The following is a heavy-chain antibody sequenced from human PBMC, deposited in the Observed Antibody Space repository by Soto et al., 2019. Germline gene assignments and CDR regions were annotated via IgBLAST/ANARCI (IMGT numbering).Heavy chain of an antibody. D-gene: IGHD3-10*01. Sequence: LRLSCAASGFTFSSYTMNWVRQASGKGLEWVSSISSSSSYIYYSDSVKGRFTISRDNAKNSLYLQMNSLRAEDTAVYYCARGSPGVGYWGQGTLVTVSS. CDR1: GFTFSSYT. V-gene: IGHV3-21*01. CDR3: ARGSPGVGY. CDR2: ISSSSSYI. J-gene: IGHJ4*02.